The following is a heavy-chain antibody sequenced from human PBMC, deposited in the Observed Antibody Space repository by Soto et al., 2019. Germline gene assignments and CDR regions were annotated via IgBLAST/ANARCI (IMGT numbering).Heavy chain of an antibody. J-gene: IGHJ4*02. CDR1: GGTFSSYA. D-gene: IGHD2-15*01. CDR3: ASTEHSSGDTRLARY. CDR2: IIPIFGTA. V-gene: IGHV1-69*06. Sequence: GASVKVSCKASGGTFSSYAISWVRQAPGQGLEWMGGIIPIFGTANYAQKFQGRVTITADKSTSTAYMELSSLRSEDTAVYYCASTEHSSGDTRLARYCCQATLVTVSS.